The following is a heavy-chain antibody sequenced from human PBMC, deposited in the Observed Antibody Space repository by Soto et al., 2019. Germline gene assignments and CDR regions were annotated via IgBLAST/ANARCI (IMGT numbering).Heavy chain of an antibody. CDR3: AKDGEYSCSSTSCYTPGMDV. D-gene: IGHD2-2*02. CDR2: ISGSGGST. CDR1: VFTFSSYA. Sequence: PGGSLRLSCSASVFTFSSYAMSWFRQAPGKGLEWVSAISGSGGSTYYADSVKGRFTISRDNSKNTLYLQMNSLRAEDTAVYYCAKDGEYSCSSTSCYTPGMDVWGQGTTVTVSS. J-gene: IGHJ6*02. V-gene: IGHV3-23*01.